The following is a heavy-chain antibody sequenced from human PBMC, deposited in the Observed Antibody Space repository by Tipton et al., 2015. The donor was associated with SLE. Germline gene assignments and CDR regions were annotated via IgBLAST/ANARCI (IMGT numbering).Heavy chain of an antibody. Sequence: TLSLTCAVYGGSFSGYYWSWIRQPPGKGLEWIGEINHSGSTNYNPSLKSRVTISVDTSKNQFSLQLNSVTPEDTAVYYCARGFLEWPLDYYYYMDVWGKGTTVTVSS. V-gene: IGHV4-34*01. J-gene: IGHJ6*03. CDR2: INHSGST. CDR3: ARGFLEWPLDYYYYMDV. D-gene: IGHD3-3*01. CDR1: GGSFSGYY.